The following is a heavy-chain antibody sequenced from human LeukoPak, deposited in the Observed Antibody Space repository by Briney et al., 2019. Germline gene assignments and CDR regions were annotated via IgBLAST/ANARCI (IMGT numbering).Heavy chain of an antibody. CDR2: ISSSGSTI. CDR3: AREANLGWFDP. Sequence: LSLTCTVSGGSISSYYWSWIRQPPGKGLEWVSYISSSGSTIYYADSVKGRFTISRDNAKNSLYLQMNSLRAEDTAVYYCAREANLGWFDPWGQGTLVTVSS. D-gene: IGHD7-27*01. J-gene: IGHJ5*02. CDR1: GGSISSYY. V-gene: IGHV3-11*04.